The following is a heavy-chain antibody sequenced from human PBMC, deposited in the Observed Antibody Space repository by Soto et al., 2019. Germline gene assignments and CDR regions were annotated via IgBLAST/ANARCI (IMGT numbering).Heavy chain of an antibody. V-gene: IGHV3-21*01. D-gene: IGHD3-22*01. CDR1: GFTFSSYS. CDR3: ASTYYYDSSGYYGIMDV. J-gene: IGHJ6*02. CDR2: ISSSSSYI. Sequence: PGGSLRLSCAASGFTFSSYSMNWVRQAPGKGLEWVSSISSSSSYIYYADSVKGRFTISRDNSKNTLYLQMNSLRAEDTAVYYCASTYYYDSSGYYGIMDVWGQGTTVTVSS.